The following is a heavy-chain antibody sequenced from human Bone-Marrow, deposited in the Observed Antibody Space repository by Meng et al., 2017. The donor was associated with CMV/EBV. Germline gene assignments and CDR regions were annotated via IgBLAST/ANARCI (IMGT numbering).Heavy chain of an antibody. D-gene: IGHD5-18*01. Sequence: GESLKISCAASGFTFSSYGMHWVRQAPGKGLEWVAFIRYDGSNKYYADSVKGRFTISRDNSKNTLYLQMNSLRAEDTAVYYCAKEDGVGTAMVIAYYYGMDVWGQGTTVTVYS. CDR2: IRYDGSNK. J-gene: IGHJ6*01. CDR3: AKEDGVGTAMVIAYYYGMDV. CDR1: GFTFSSYG. V-gene: IGHV3-30*02.